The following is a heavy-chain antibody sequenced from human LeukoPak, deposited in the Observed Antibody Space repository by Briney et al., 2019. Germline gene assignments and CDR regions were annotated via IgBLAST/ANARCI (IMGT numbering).Heavy chain of an antibody. V-gene: IGHV3-23*01. Sequence: GGSLRLSCAASGFTFSSYAMSWVRQAPGKGLEWVSAISGSGGSTCYADSVKGRFTISRDNSKNTLYLQMNSLRAEDTAVYYCAKGEYCSTTSCYTLYYWGQGTLVTVSS. J-gene: IGHJ4*02. CDR3: AKGEYCSTTSCYTLYY. CDR1: GFTFSSYA. CDR2: ISGSGGST. D-gene: IGHD2-2*02.